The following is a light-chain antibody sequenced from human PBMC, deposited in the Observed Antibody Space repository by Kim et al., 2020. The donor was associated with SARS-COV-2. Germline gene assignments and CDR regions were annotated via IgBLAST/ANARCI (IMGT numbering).Light chain of an antibody. CDR2: GAS. Sequence: VSPGERATLSCRASQSVSSNLAWYQQRPGQAPRLLIFGASTRAIDIPARLSGDGSGTEFTLTISSLQSEDFAVYYCQQYNTWPQTFGQGTKVDIK. CDR3: QQYNTWPQT. J-gene: IGKJ1*01. V-gene: IGKV3-15*01. CDR1: QSVSSN.